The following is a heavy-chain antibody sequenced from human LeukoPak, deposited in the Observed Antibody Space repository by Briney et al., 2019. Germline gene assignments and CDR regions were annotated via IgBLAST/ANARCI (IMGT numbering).Heavy chain of an antibody. CDR3: ARGPGGSGSPRLDY. CDR1: GGSISSYY. V-gene: IGHV4-59*01. J-gene: IGHJ4*02. D-gene: IGHD3-22*01. Sequence: SETLSLTCTVSGGSISSYYWSWTRQPPGKGLEWIGYIYYSGSTNYNPSLKSRVTISVDTSKNQFSLKLSSVTAADTAVYYCARGPGGSGSPRLDYWGQGTLVTVSS. CDR2: IYYSGST.